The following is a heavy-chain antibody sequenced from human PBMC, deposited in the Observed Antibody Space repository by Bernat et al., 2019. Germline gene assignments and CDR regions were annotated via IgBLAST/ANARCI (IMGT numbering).Heavy chain of an antibody. V-gene: IGHV3-23*01. CDR2: ISGSGGST. D-gene: IGHD1-1*01. Sequence: EVQLLESGGGLVQPGGSLRLSCAASGFTFSSYAMSWVRQAPGKGLEWVSAISGSGGSTYYADSVKGWFTISRDNSKNTLYLQMNSLRAEDTAVYYCAKELDELVEPTLTFDPWGQGTLVTVSS. CDR3: AKELDELVEPTLTFDP. J-gene: IGHJ5*02. CDR1: GFTFSSYA.